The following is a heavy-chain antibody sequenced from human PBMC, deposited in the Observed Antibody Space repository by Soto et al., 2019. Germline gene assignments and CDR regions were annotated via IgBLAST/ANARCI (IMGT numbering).Heavy chain of an antibody. J-gene: IGHJ4*02. CDR2: ISYDGNNE. Sequence: QVQLVESGGGVVQPGRSLRLSCAASGFAFSSNPMYWVRQAPGKGLEWVAFISYDGNNEYYAVSVKGRFTISRDNSKNTLYLQMNSLRADDTGVYYCARGVAAGTPDYWGQGTLVTVSS. D-gene: IGHD6-13*01. CDR1: GFAFSSNP. CDR3: ARGVAAGTPDY. V-gene: IGHV3-30-3*01.